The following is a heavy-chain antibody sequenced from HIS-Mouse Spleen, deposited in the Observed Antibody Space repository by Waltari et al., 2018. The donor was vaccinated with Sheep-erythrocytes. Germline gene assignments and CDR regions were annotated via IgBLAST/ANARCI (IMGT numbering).Heavy chain of an antibody. Sequence: EVQLLESGGGLVQPGGSLRLSCAASGFTFSSYAMSWVRQAPGKGLEGCSAIRGSGGRKYDADSVKGRFTISRDNSKNTLYLQMNSLRAEDTAVYYCAKRRTGDGGLDYWGQGTLVTVSS. CDR1: GFTFSSYA. V-gene: IGHV3-23*01. CDR3: AKRRTGDGGLDY. J-gene: IGHJ4*02. CDR2: IRGSGGRK. D-gene: IGHD7-27*01.